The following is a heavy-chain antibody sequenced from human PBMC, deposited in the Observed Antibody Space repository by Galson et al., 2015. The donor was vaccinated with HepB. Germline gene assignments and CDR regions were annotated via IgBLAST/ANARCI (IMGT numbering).Heavy chain of an antibody. CDR2: TSGSGGST. CDR3: AKKVEEYYYYGMDV. V-gene: IGHV3-23*01. Sequence: SLRLSCAVSGFTFSRYGMSWVRQAPGKGLEWVSGTSGSGGSTYYADSVKGRFTISRDKSKNTLYLQMNSLRADDTAVYYCAKKVEEYYYYGMDVWGQGTTVTVSS. J-gene: IGHJ6*02. D-gene: IGHD6-6*01. CDR1: GFTFSRYG.